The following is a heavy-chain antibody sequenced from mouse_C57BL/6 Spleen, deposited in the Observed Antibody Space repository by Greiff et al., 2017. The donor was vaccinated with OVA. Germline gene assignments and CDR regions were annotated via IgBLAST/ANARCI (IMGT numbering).Heavy chain of an antibody. J-gene: IGHJ2*01. V-gene: IGHV1-55*01. CDR1: GYTFTSYW. CDR2: IYPGSGST. Sequence: QVHVKQPGAELVKPGASVKMSCKASGYTFTSYWITWVKQRPGQGLEWIGDIYPGSGSTNYNEKFKSKATLTVDTSSSTAYMQLSSLTSEDSAVYYCARGLPVVEGYWGQGTTLTVSS. D-gene: IGHD1-1*01. CDR3: ARGLPVVEGY.